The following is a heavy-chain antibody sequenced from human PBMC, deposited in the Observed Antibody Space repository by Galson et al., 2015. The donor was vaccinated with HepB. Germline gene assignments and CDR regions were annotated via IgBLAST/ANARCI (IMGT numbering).Heavy chain of an antibody. CDR2: VYYSGST. V-gene: IGHV4-59*08. D-gene: IGHD6-19*01. CDR3: AGYREWLAFYGMDV. CDR1: GGSISSNY. J-gene: IGHJ6*02. Sequence: ETLSLTCTVSGGSISSNYWSWIRQPPGRGLEWIGYVYYSGSTNYNPSLKSRVTISVDTPKNQFSLKPRSVTAADTAVYYCAGYREWLAFYGMDVWGQGTTVTVSS.